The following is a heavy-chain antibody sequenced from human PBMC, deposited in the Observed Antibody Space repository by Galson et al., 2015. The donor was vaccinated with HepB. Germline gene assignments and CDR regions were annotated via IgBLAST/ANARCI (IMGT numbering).Heavy chain of an antibody. Sequence: SVKVSCKASGYTFTSYYMHWVRQAPGQGLEWMGIINPSGGSTSYAQKFQGRVTMTRDTSTSTVYMELSSLRSEDTAVYYCARDRGRGKYSSSWYGVWGQGTLVTVSS. CDR1: GYTFTSYY. V-gene: IGHV1-46*01. J-gene: IGHJ4*02. D-gene: IGHD6-13*01. CDR2: INPSGGST. CDR3: ARDRGRGKYSSSWYGV.